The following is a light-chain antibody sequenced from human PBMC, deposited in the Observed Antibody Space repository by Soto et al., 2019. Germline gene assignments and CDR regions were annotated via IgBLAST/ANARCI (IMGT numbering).Light chain of an antibody. Sequence: DIHITHSPSSLSSSLVDRVTITCRASQSISSYLNWYQQKPGKAPKLLIYAASSLQSGVPSRFSGSGSGTDFTLTINSLQPEDFATYYCQQAYSFPITFGQGTRLEIK. V-gene: IGKV1-39*01. CDR1: QSISSY. CDR2: AAS. CDR3: QQAYSFPIT. J-gene: IGKJ5*01.